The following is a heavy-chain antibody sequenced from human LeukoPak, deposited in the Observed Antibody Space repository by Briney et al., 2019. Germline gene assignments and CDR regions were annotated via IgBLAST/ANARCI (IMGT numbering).Heavy chain of an antibody. CDR3: ARLKSHSYGYNFDY. D-gene: IGHD5-18*01. CDR1: GGSISSYY. J-gene: IGHJ4*02. V-gene: IGHV4-59*08. Sequence: SETLSLTCTVSGGSISSYYWSWIRQPPGKGLEWIGYIYYSGSTNYNPSLKSRVTISVDTSKNQFSLKLSSVTAADTAVYYCARLKSHSYGYNFDYWGQGTLVTVSS. CDR2: IYYSGST.